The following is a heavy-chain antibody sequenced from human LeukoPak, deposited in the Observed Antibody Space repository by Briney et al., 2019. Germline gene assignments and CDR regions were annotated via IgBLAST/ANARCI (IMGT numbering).Heavy chain of an antibody. Sequence: GGSLRLSCAASGFTFSNYAMSWVRQAPGKGLEWVSGISGSGGSTYYADSVKGRFTISRDNSKNTLYLQMNSLRAEDTAVYYCARWRSGIHWCFDYWGQGALVTVSS. J-gene: IGHJ4*02. CDR3: ARWRSGIHWCFDY. CDR1: GFTFSNYA. CDR2: ISGSGGST. V-gene: IGHV3-23*01. D-gene: IGHD1-26*01.